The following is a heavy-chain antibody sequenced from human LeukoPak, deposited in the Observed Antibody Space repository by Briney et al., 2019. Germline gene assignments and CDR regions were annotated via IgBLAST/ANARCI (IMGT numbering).Heavy chain of an antibody. CDR2: ISAYNGNT. V-gene: IGHV1-18*04. D-gene: IGHD3-16*01. CDR1: GYTFSMYG. Sequence: WASVKVSCKASGYTFSMYGVSWVRQAPGQGLEWMGWISAYNGNTNYVQRLQGRVTMATDTSTSTAYMELRSLRSDDTAVYYCARDRGALPLTTFFDYWGQGTLVIVSS. CDR3: ARDRGALPLTTFFDY. J-gene: IGHJ4*02.